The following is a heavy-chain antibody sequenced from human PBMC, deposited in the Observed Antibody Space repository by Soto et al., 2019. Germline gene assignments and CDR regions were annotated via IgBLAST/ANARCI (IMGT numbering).Heavy chain of an antibody. D-gene: IGHD4-17*01. Sequence: QLQLQESGPGLVKPSETLSLICTVSGGSISSRSYYWAWIRQPPGKGLEWIGSIYYSGSTYYNPSLKRPVSLSVDTSMNQFSLKLSSVTAVETAVYDCANPAGNVYGWFVPWGQVTLVTVSS. V-gene: IGHV4-39*01. CDR2: IYYSGST. CDR3: ANPAGNVYGWFVP. J-gene: IGHJ5*02. CDR1: GGSISSRSYY.